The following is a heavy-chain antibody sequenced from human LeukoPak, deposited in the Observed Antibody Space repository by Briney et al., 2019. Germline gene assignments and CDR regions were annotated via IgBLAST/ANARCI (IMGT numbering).Heavy chain of an antibody. CDR3: ARESSSSLTLHH. V-gene: IGHV3-33*01. Sequence: GGSLRLSCAASGFTFSSYGMHWVRQAPGKGLEWVAVIWYDGGNKYYADSVKGRFTISRDNSKNTVYVQMNSLRAEDTAVYYCARESSSSLTLHHWGQGTLVTVSS. CDR1: GFTFSSYG. CDR2: IWYDGGNK. D-gene: IGHD6-6*01. J-gene: IGHJ4*02.